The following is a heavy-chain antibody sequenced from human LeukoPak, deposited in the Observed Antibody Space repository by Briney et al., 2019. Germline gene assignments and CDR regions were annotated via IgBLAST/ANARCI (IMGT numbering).Heavy chain of an antibody. Sequence: GESLTLSCAVSGLSISSNYMSWVRQAPGKGLEWVSIIHSGGNIYYADSVKGRFTISMDNSQNTLYLQMNRLRAEDTAVYYCARDRGYAMDVWGQGTTVTVSS. V-gene: IGHV3-53*01. CDR3: ARDRGYAMDV. D-gene: IGHD1-1*01. CDR1: GLSISSNY. CDR2: IHSGGNI. J-gene: IGHJ6*02.